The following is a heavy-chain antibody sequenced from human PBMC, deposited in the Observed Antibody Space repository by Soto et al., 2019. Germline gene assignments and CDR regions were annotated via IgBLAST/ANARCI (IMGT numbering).Heavy chain of an antibody. V-gene: IGHV4-30-4*01. CDR2: IYKSATT. D-gene: IGHD2-15*01. J-gene: IGHJ5*01. CDR1: GDSISTVDYF. Sequence: SETLSLTCSVSGDSISTVDYFWAWIRQSPGQALEYIGYIYKSATTYYNPSFESRVAISLDTSKSQFSLNVTSVTAADTAVYFCARGRYCLTGRCFPNWFDSWGQGTLVTVSS. CDR3: ARGRYCLTGRCFPNWFDS.